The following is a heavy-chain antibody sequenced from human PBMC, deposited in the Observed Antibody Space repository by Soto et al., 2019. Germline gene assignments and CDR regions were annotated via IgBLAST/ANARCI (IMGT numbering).Heavy chain of an antibody. J-gene: IGHJ3*01. CDR2: IDCDGDE. Sequence: SGPTLVNPTQTLTLPCSFSGFSLIDSRMRVSWLRQPPGKALEWHARIDCDGDEYYGTSLRSRLTICQVTSKDQVVLTMSNMAPVDTATYYCARTPGVRYYSSGTADAFDVWGQGTMVTVSS. D-gene: IGHD3-22*01. V-gene: IGHV2-70*04. CDR1: GFSLIDSRMR. CDR3: ARTPGVRYYSSGTADAFDV.